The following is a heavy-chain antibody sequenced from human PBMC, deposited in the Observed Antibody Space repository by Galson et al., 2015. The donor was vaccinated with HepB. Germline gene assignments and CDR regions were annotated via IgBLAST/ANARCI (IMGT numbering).Heavy chain of an antibody. Sequence: SLRLSCAASGFTFSSNYMSWVRQAPGKGLEWVSVIYSGGSTYYADSVKGRFTISRDNSKNTLYLQMNSLRAEDTAVYYCARAGYCGGDCYPADAFDIWGQGRMVTGSS. CDR3: ARAGYCGGDCYPADAFDI. CDR1: GFTFSSNY. CDR2: IYSGGST. V-gene: IGHV3-66*01. D-gene: IGHD2-21*01. J-gene: IGHJ3*02.